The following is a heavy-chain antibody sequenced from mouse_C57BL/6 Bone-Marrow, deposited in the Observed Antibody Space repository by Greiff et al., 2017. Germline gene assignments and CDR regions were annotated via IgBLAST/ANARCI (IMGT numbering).Heavy chain of an antibody. V-gene: IGHV1-64*01. CDR2: IHPTSGST. CDR3: ASTGDFDY. Sequence: VQLQQPGAELVKPGASVKLSCKASGYTFTSYWMHWVKQRPGQGLEWIGMIHPTSGSTNYNEKFKSKATLTVDTSSSTAYMQHSSLTSEDSAVYYCASTGDFDYWGQGTTLTVSS. CDR1: GYTFTSYW. D-gene: IGHD2-1*01. J-gene: IGHJ2*01.